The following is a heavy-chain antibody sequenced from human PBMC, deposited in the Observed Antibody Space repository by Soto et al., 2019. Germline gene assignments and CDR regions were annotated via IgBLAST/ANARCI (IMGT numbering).Heavy chain of an antibody. CDR2: IYYSGTT. Sequence: QVQLQESGPGLVKPSDTLSLTCAVSGYSISSSNWWGWIRQPPGKGLEWIGYIYYSGTTYYNPSLKSXDTXSXDPSKNQFSLKLTSVTAVDTAVYYCAGREIQGPIDYWGQGTLVTVSS. CDR3: AGREIQGPIDY. V-gene: IGHV4-28*01. CDR1: GYSISSSNW. D-gene: IGHD1-26*01. J-gene: IGHJ4*02.